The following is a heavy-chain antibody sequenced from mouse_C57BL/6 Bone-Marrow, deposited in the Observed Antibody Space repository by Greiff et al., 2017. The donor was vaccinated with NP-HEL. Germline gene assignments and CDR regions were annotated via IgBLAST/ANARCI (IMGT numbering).Heavy chain of an antibody. CDR1: DSEVFPIAY. J-gene: IGHJ1*03. CDR3: ARNYYGSSPYWYFDV. CDR2: ILPSIGRT. D-gene: IGHD1-1*01. Sequence: QVQLKQSGSELRSPGSSVKLSCKDFDSEVFPIAYMSWVRQKPGHGFEWIGGILPSIGRTIYGEKFEDKATLDADTLSNTAYLELNSLTSEDSAIYYCARNYYGSSPYWYFDVWGTGTTVTVSS. V-gene: IGHV15-2*01.